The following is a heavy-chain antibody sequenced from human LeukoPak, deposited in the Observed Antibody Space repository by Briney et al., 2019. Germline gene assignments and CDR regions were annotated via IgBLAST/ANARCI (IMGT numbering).Heavy chain of an antibody. Sequence: PGGSLRLSCAASGFAFSTYAMSWVRQGPGKGLEWVSALSGNGGKTYYADSVKGRFTISRDNSKNTLYLQMNSLRVEDTAVYYCAKDLSYAFDYWGQGTLVTVSS. CDR2: LSGNGGKT. V-gene: IGHV3-23*01. D-gene: IGHD3-16*01. J-gene: IGHJ4*02. CDR3: AKDLSYAFDY. CDR1: GFAFSTYA.